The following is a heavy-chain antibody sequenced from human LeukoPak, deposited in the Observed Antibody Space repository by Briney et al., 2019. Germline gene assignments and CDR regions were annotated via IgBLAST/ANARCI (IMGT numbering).Heavy chain of an antibody. Sequence: PGRSLRLSCAASGFTFSSYGMHWVRQAPGKGLEWVAVISYDGSNKYYADSVKGRFTISRDNSKNTLYLQMNSLRAEDTAAYYCATDAYSSSSWFDYWGQGTLVTVSS. D-gene: IGHD6-6*01. V-gene: IGHV3-30*03. CDR3: ATDAYSSSSWFDY. J-gene: IGHJ4*02. CDR2: ISYDGSNK. CDR1: GFTFSSYG.